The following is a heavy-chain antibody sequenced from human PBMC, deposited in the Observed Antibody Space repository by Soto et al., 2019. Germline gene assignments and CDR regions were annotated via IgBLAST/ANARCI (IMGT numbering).Heavy chain of an antibody. V-gene: IGHV4-30-2*01. CDR3: ASETPQYYGMDV. Sequence: SETLSLTCAFSGGSIGSGGYSWSGIRQPPGKGLGWIGYIYHSGSTYYNPYLKSRVTISVDRSKNQFSQKLSSVTAADTAVYYCASETPQYYGMDVWDKGTKVTFYS. CDR2: IYHSGST. J-gene: IGHJ6*04. CDR1: GGSIGSGGYS. D-gene: IGHD2-15*01.